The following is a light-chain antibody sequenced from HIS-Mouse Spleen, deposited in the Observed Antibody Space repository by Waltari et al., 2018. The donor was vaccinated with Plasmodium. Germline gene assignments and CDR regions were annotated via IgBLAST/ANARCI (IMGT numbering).Light chain of an antibody. V-gene: IGLV2-14*03. Sequence: QSALTQPASVSGSPGQSLTISCTGTSSDVGGYNYSSWYQQHPCKDPKLMIYDVSNRPSGVSNRFSGSKSGNTASLTISGLQAEDEADYYCSSYTSSSTLVFGGGTKLTVL. CDR2: DVS. CDR1: SSDVGGYNY. CDR3: SSYTSSSTLV. J-gene: IGLJ2*01.